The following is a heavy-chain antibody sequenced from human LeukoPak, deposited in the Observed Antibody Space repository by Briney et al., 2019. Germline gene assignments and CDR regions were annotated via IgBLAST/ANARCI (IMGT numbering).Heavy chain of an antibody. CDR2: VYTSGST. CDR3: AKSYFDYSTYYSYYFNL. J-gene: IGHJ4*02. Sequence: SETLSLTCTVSGGSISGGYWSWIRQPPGRGLEWIGCVYTSGSTNYNPSLKSRVTISVDTSKSQFALKLSSVTAADTAVYCCAKSYFDYSTYYSYYFNLWGQGALVTVSS. CDR1: GGSISGGY. D-gene: IGHD4-11*01. V-gene: IGHV4-4*09.